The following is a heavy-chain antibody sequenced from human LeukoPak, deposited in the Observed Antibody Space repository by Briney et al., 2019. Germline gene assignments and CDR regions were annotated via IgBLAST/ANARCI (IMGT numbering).Heavy chain of an antibody. CDR3: ARRFDI. CDR2: ISSSGSTM. J-gene: IGHJ3*02. V-gene: IGHV3-48*03. CDR1: GFTFSDFE. Sequence: PGGSLRLSCAASGFTFSDFEMNWVRQAPGKGLEWVSYISSSGSTMDYADSVKGRFTISRDDAKTSLYLQMNSLRAEDTAVYYCARRFDIWGQGTMVTVSS.